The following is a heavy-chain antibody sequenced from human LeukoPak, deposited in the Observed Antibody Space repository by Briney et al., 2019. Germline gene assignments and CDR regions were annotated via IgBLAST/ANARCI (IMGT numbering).Heavy chain of an antibody. D-gene: IGHD5-18*01. CDR1: GVSITSNY. CDR3: ARSSGHSYADFDY. V-gene: IGHV4-59*13. J-gene: IGHJ4*02. Sequence: KPSETLSLTCSVSGVSITSNYWSWIRQPPGKGLEWLGYTHHSGATSYNPSPKSRSTMSLDPSNNQLTLRLSAVPAADPAVYYCARSSGHSYADFDYWGQGNLVTGSS. CDR2: THHSGAT.